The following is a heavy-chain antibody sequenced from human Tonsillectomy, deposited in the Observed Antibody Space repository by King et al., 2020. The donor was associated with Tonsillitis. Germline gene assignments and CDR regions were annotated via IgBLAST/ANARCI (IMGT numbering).Heavy chain of an antibody. J-gene: IGHJ6*04. CDR3: ARGGGYDVWSGYYIQMDV. D-gene: IGHD3-3*01. Sequence: VQLVESGGGLVKPGGSLRLSCAASGFTFSDYYMSWIRQAPGKGLEWVSNIRSSGSKIDNIDSVKGRFTISRDNAKNLLYLQMNSLRAEDTAVYYCARGGGYDVWSGYYIQMDVWGKGTTVTVSS. CDR2: IRSSGSKI. CDR1: GFTFSDYY. V-gene: IGHV3-11*01.